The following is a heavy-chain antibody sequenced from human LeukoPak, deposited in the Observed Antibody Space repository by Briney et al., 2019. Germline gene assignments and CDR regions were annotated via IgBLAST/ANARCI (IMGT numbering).Heavy chain of an antibody. V-gene: IGHV4-39*01. J-gene: IGHJ4*02. CDR1: GGSISSGSSY. CDR3: ARRRITIFGVALYYFDY. CDR2: IYYSGNT. D-gene: IGHD3-3*01. Sequence: SETLSLTCSVSGGSISSGSSYWGWIRQPPGKGLEWIGGIYYSGNTYYDPSLKSRVTMSVDTSKNQFSLKLSSVTAADTAVYYCARRRITIFGVALYYFDYWGQGTLVTVSS.